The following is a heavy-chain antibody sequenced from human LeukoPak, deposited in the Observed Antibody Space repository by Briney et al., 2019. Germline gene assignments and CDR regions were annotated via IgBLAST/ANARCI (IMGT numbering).Heavy chain of an antibody. CDR3: ARGPNGWWLRDGYYYYMDV. V-gene: IGHV4-59*01. J-gene: IGHJ6*03. D-gene: IGHD2-15*01. CDR2: IYYSGST. Sequence: SETLSLTCTISGGSISSYYWSWIRQPPGKGLEWIGYIYYSGSTNYNPSLKSRVTISVDTSKNQFSLKLSSVTAADTAVYYCARGPNGWWLRDGYYYYMDVWGKGTTVTVSS. CDR1: GGSISSYY.